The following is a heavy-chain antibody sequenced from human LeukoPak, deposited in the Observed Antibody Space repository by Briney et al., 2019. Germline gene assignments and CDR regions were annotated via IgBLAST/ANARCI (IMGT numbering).Heavy chain of an antibody. CDR1: GGSISSYY. V-gene: IGHV4-59*01. D-gene: IGHD6-6*01. Sequence: PSETLSLTCTVSGGSISSYYRSWIRQPPGKGLEWIGYIYYSGSTNYNPSLKSRVTISVDTSKNQFSLKLSSVTAADTAVYYCARDIYSSSSGNWFDPWGQRTLVTVSS. J-gene: IGHJ5*02. CDR3: ARDIYSSSSGNWFDP. CDR2: IYYSGST.